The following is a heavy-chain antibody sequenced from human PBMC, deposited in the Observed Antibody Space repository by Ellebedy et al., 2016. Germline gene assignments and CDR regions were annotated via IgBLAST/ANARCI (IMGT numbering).Heavy chain of an antibody. D-gene: IGHD6-13*01. CDR3: ARVVAAAEN. J-gene: IGHJ4*02. V-gene: IGHV4-34*01. Sequence: SETLSLXXAVYGGSFSGYYWSWIRQPPGKGLEWIGEINHSGSTNYNPSLKSRVTISVDTSKNQFSLKLSSVTAADTAVYYCARVVAAAENWGQGTLVTVSS. CDR1: GGSFSGYY. CDR2: INHSGST.